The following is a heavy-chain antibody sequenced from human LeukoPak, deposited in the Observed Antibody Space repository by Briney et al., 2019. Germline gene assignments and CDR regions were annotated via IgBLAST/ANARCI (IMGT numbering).Heavy chain of an antibody. CDR1: GFTFSSFA. D-gene: IGHD3-10*01. V-gene: IGHV3-23*01. J-gene: IGHJ4*02. CDR3: AERQTGSGTYYLAFDY. Sequence: GGSLRLSCAASGFTFSSFAMTWVRKAPGKGLEWVSSISAGGSSTYYADSVEGRFTISRDNSKNTVSLQMNSLRAEDTVVYYCAERQTGSGTYYLAFDYWGQGTLVAVSS. CDR2: ISAGGSST.